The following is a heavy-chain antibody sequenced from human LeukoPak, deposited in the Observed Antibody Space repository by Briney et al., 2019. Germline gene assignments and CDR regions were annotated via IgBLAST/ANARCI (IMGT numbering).Heavy chain of an antibody. CDR1: GGSFSGYY. Sequence: SETLSLTCAVYGGSFSGYYWSWIRQPPGKGLEWIGEINHSGSTNYNPSLKSRVTISVDTSKNQFSLKLSSVTAADTAVYYCARVMRIGTGYYTSAYNWFDPWGQGTLVTVSS. CDR2: INHSGST. CDR3: ARVMRIGTGYYTSAYNWFDP. D-gene: IGHD3/OR15-3a*01. V-gene: IGHV4-34*01. J-gene: IGHJ5*02.